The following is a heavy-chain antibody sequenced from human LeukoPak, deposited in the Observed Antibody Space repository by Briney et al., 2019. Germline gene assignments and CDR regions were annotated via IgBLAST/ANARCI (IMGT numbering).Heavy chain of an antibody. CDR3: ARGRMVRGVTWWFDP. Sequence: ASVKVSCKASGYTFTSYDINWVRQATGQGLEWMGWMNPNSGNTGYAQKFQGRVTMTRNTSISTDYMELSSLRSEDTAVYYCARGRMVRGVTWWFDPWGQGTLVTVSS. CDR1: GYTFTSYD. D-gene: IGHD3-10*01. CDR2: MNPNSGNT. V-gene: IGHV1-8*01. J-gene: IGHJ5*02.